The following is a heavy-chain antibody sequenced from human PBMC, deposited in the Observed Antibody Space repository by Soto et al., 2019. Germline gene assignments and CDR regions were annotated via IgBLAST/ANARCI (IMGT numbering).Heavy chain of an antibody. J-gene: IGHJ4*02. Sequence: SETLSLTCTVSGGSISSGSYYWGWIRQPPGKGLEWIGSIYYSGSTYYNPSLKSRVTISVDTSKNQFSLKLSSVTAADTAVYYCAMGELRYFDWRQADFDYWGQGTLVT. V-gene: IGHV4-39*01. CDR3: AMGELRYFDWRQADFDY. D-gene: IGHD3-9*01. CDR1: GGSISSGSYY. CDR2: IYYSGST.